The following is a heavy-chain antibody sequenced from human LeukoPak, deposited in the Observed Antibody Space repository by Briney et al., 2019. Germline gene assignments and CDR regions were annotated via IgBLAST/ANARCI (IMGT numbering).Heavy chain of an antibody. V-gene: IGHV1-18*04. CDR2: ISTYNGNT. CDR1: GYNFDRYG. J-gene: IGHJ4*02. Sequence: GASVKVSCKGSGYNFDRYGVNWVRQAPGQGLEWVGWISTYNGNTFYAQKFEGRVSMTTDTSSNTVYMDLRSLRSDDTAVYYCARDLEHCRNIICSNSAYWGQGTLVTVSS. CDR3: ARDLEHCRNIICSNSAY. D-gene: IGHD2-2*01.